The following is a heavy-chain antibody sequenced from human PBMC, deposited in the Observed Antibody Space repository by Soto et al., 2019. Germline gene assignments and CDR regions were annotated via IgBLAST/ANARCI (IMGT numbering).Heavy chain of an antibody. J-gene: IGHJ6*03. CDR2: IIPILGIA. Sequence: QVQLVQSGAEVKKPGSSVKVSCKASGGTFSSYTISWVRQAPGQGLEWMGRIIPILGIANYAQKFQGRVTITADISTSTAYMELSSLRAEDTAVYYCARGGYCSSTSCYMDYYYYYYMDVWGKGTTVTVSS. CDR1: GGTFSSYT. D-gene: IGHD2-2*02. CDR3: ARGGYCSSTSCYMDYYYYYYMDV. V-gene: IGHV1-69*02.